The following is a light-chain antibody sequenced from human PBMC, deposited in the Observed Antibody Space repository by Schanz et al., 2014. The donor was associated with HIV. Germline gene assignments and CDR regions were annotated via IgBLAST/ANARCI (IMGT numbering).Light chain of an antibody. Sequence: EIVMTQSPGTLSVSPGERATLSCRASQTVSNNLAWYQQKPGQAPRLLIYGASTRVTGIPARFSGSGSGTEFTLTISSLQSEDFAVYYCQQRSNWLLTFGGGTKVEIK. CDR3: QQRSNWLLT. CDR1: QTVSNN. CDR2: GAS. J-gene: IGKJ4*01. V-gene: IGKV3-15*01.